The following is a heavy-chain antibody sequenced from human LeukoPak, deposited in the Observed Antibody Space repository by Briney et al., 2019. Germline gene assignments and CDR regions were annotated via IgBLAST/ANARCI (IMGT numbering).Heavy chain of an antibody. Sequence: SETLSLTCAVYDGSFSGYYWSWIRQPPGKGLEWIGEINHSGSTNYNPSLKSRVTISVDTSKNQFSLKLSSVTAADTAVYYCATTMVRGKPDQSGAFDIWGQGTMVTVSS. CDR1: DGSFSGYY. J-gene: IGHJ3*02. D-gene: IGHD3-10*01. CDR2: INHSGST. CDR3: ATTMVRGKPDQSGAFDI. V-gene: IGHV4-34*01.